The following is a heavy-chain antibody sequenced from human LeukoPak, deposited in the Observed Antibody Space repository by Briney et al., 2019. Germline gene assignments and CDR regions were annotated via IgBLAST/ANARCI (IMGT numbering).Heavy chain of an antibody. CDR1: GYSFNAYF. J-gene: IGHJ5*02. V-gene: IGHV1-2*02. CDR2: IKPISGDA. Sequence: GASVNVSCKPSGYSFNAYFIFWVRQAPGQGLEWMGWIKPISGDAKSAQKFQDRVTITRDASINTVYMEVTRLTSDDTAVYYCVRGGSDWFYHSLDPWGQGTLVTVSS. D-gene: IGHD6-19*01. CDR3: VRGGSDWFYHSLDP.